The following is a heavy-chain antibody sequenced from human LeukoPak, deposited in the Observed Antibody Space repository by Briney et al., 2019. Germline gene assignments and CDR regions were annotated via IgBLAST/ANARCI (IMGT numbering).Heavy chain of an antibody. CDR2: ISSDGTSI. D-gene: IGHD6-13*01. CDR1: GFTFSSYR. J-gene: IGHJ4*02. CDR3: VRGTSSEAAAAIRLFDN. Sequence: GGSLRLSCAASGFTFSSYRMHWVRQAPGEGLVWVSQISSDGTSINYADCVKGRVTVSRDNAKNTLYLQMNTLRTEDTAVYYCVRGTSSEAAAAIRLFDNWGQGTLVTVSS. V-gene: IGHV3-74*01.